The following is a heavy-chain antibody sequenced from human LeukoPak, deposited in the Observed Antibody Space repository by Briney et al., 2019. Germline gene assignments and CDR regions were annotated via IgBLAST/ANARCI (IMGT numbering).Heavy chain of an antibody. J-gene: IGHJ4*02. D-gene: IGHD6-6*01. CDR3: TRLLPSSHHFFDS. Sequence: PGGSLRLSCAVSGFSVSNDYMSWVRQAPGKGLEWVSVIYGGGDTYHADSVRGRFTISRDNFENTLFLQMDSLRAEDTAVYYCTRLLPSSHHFFDSWGQGALVTVSS. V-gene: IGHV3-53*01. CDR2: IYGGGDT. CDR1: GFSVSNDY.